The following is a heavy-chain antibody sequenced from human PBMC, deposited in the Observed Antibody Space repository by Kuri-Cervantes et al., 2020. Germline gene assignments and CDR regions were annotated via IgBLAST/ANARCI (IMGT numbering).Heavy chain of an antibody. CDR2: INHSGSS. V-gene: IGHV4-34*01. CDR1: GGSFSGHY. D-gene: IGHD5-12*01. CDR3: ARGRDYSGGYFDY. J-gene: IGHJ4*02. Sequence: SQTLSLTCAVYGGSFSGHYWSWIRQPPGKGLEWIGEINHSGSSNYNPSFKSRVTISVDTSKNQFSLKQSSVTAADTAVYYCARGRDYSGGYFDYWGQGTLVTVSS.